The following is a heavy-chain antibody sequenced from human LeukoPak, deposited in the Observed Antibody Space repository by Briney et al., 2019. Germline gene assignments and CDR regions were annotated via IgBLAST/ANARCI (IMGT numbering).Heavy chain of an antibody. CDR3: ARETCSGGSCINDY. J-gene: IGHJ4*02. D-gene: IGHD2-15*01. Sequence: PSETLSLTCTVSGGSISSYYWSWIRQPPGEGLEWIGYAHYSGSTNHNPSLKSRVTISVDTSKSQFSLKLSSVTAADTAVYYCARETCSGGSCINDYWGQGTLVTVSS. V-gene: IGHV4-59*01. CDR2: AHYSGST. CDR1: GGSISSYY.